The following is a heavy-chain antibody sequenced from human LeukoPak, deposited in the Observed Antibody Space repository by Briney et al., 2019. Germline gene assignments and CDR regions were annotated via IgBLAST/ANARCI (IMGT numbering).Heavy chain of an antibody. D-gene: IGHD3-22*01. CDR1: GGTFSSYA. CDR3: ARGSPPRVYYDRSGYYSYYFDY. J-gene: IGHJ4*02. Sequence: ASVKVSCKASGGTFSSYAISWVRQAPGQGLEWMGGIITIFGTAKYAQKFQGRVTITADESTSTAYMELSSLRSEDTAVYYCARGSPPRVYYDRSGYYSYYFDYWGQGTLVTVSS. V-gene: IGHV1-69*13. CDR2: IITIFGTA.